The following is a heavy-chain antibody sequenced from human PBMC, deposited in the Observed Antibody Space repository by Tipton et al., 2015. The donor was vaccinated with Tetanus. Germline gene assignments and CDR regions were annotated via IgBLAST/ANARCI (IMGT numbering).Heavy chain of an antibody. D-gene: IGHD5-12*01. CDR2: IYYSGYT. CDR3: ARANNDYPKKGPFDY. J-gene: IGHJ4*01. Sequence: TLSLTCTVSGGSINSSYYWGWIRQPPGKGLEWIGSIYYSGYTYYKASLKSRLSLSVDTSKSQFSLSLRSVTAADTAVYYCARANNDYPKKGPFDYWGHGILVIVSS. V-gene: IGHV4-39*01. CDR1: GGSINSSYY.